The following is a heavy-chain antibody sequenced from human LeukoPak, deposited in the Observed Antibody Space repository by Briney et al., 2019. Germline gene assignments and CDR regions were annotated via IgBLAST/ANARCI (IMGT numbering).Heavy chain of an antibody. D-gene: IGHD3-10*01. CDR3: GRALLGGSDIYTPFSY. V-gene: IGHV1-69*13. Sequence: ASVKVSCKASGGTFSSYAISWVRQAPGQGLEWMGGIIPIFGTANYAQKFQGRVTITADESTSTAYMELSSLRSEDTAVYYCGRALLGGSDIYTPFSYWGQGTLVTVSS. J-gene: IGHJ4*02. CDR2: IIPIFGTA. CDR1: GGTFSSYA.